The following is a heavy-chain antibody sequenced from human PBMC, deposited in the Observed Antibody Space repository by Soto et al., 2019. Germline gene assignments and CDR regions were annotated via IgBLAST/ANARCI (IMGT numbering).Heavy chain of an antibody. D-gene: IGHD5-12*01. CDR2: MNPNSGNT. CDR1: GYTFTSYD. V-gene: IGHV1-8*01. Sequence: ASVKVSCKASGYTFTSYDINWVRQATGQGLEWMGWMNPNSGNTGYAQKFQGRVTMTRNTSISTAYMELSSLRSEDTAVYYCARGGGYSGYDTNYYYYGMDVWGQGTTVTVSS. CDR3: ARGGGYSGYDTNYYYYGMDV. J-gene: IGHJ6*02.